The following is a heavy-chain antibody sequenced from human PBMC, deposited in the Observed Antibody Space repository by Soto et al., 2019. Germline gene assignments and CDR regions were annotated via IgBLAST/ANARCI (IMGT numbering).Heavy chain of an antibody. D-gene: IGHD3-10*01. Sequence: QVQLQQWGAGLLKPSETLSLTSAVYGGSFSGYYWSWIRQPPGKGLERIGEINHSGSTNYNPSLKSRVPRSVHAPKNQFSLKLSSVTAADTAVYYCARGPWVRGYYGSGSRSFQPWGEGTLVTVSS. CDR3: ARGPWVRGYYGSGSRSFQP. V-gene: IGHV4-34*01. J-gene: IGHJ1*01. CDR1: GGSFSGYY. CDR2: INHSGST.